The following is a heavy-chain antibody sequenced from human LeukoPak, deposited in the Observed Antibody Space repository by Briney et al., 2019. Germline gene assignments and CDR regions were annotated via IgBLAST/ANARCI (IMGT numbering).Heavy chain of an antibody. CDR2: IRYDGSNK. Sequence: GGSLRLSCAASGFTFSTYGIHWVRHAPGKGLEWVAFIRYDGSNKYYADSVKGRFTISRDNSKNTLYLQMNSLRAEDTAVYYCAKGPYDFWSGYHFQHWGQGTLVTVSS. CDR1: GFTFSTYG. D-gene: IGHD3-3*01. J-gene: IGHJ1*01. CDR3: AKGPYDFWSGYHFQH. V-gene: IGHV3-30*02.